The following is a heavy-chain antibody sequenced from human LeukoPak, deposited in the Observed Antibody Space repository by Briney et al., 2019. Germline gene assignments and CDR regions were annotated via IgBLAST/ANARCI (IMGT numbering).Heavy chain of an antibody. J-gene: IGHJ4*02. CDR2: ICPDGTVT. V-gene: IGHV3-74*01. CDR1: GFTFSIYC. CDR3: VRDFRSADY. Sequence: GGSLRLSCAASGFTFSIYCMHWVRQAPGKGPMWVSRICPDGTVTNYADSVKARFIISRDNARNTVYLQMNSLRVKDTAVYYCVRDFRSADYWGQGTLVTVSS.